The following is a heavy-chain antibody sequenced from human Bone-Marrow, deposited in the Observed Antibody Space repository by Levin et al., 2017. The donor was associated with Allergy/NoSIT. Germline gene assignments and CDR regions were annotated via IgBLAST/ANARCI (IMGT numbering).Heavy chain of an antibody. Sequence: PGGSLRLSCAASGFTFSSYAMNWVRQAPGKGLEWVSVISGSATDTYYAGSVKGRFTISRDNSKNTVYLQMNTLRVEDTAVYYCAKEEFGSGWYYRRVEHWGQGTLVTVSS. V-gene: IGHV3-23*01. CDR3: AKEEFGSGWYYRRVEH. D-gene: IGHD6-19*01. CDR1: GFTFSSYA. J-gene: IGHJ4*02. CDR2: ISGSATDT.